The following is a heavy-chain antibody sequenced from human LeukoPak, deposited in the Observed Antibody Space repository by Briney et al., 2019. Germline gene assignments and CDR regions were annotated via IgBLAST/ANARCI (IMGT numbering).Heavy chain of an antibody. CDR3: VTYYYGSSAPKRNY. D-gene: IGHD3-22*01. CDR1: GGSISSGGYY. Sequence: SETLSLTCTVSGGSISSGGYYWSWIRQPPGKGLEWIGEISHSGSTTYNPSLRSRVTISGDTSKKQFSLKLSSVTAADTAVYYCVTYYYGSSAPKRNYWGQGILVTVSS. CDR2: ISHSGST. V-gene: IGHV4-39*07. J-gene: IGHJ4*02.